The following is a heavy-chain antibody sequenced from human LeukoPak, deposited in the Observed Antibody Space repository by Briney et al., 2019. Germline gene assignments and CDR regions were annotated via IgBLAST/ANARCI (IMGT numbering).Heavy chain of an antibody. V-gene: IGHV5-51*01. D-gene: IGHD6-13*01. CDR1: GYSFTSYW. CDR2: IYPGDSDT. Sequence: GESLKISCKGSGYSFTSYWIGWVRQMPGKDLEWMGIIYPGDSDTRYSPSFQGQVTISADKSISTAYLQWSSLKASDTAIYYCARQASLGPAAISYFDYWGQGTLVTVSS. CDR3: ARQASLGPAAISYFDY. J-gene: IGHJ4*02.